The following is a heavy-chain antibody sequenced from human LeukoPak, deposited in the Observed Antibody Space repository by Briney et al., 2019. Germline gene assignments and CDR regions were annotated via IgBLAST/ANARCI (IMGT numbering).Heavy chain of an antibody. V-gene: IGHV3-30*02. Sequence: GGSLRLSCAASGFTFSSHGMHWVRQAPGKGLEWVAFIQYDGSNTYYADSVKGRFTISRDNSKNTLYLQMNSLRPEDTAVYYCAKGGIGYSYGWSDYWGQGTLVTVSS. CDR3: AKGGIGYSYGWSDY. J-gene: IGHJ4*02. CDR2: IQYDGSNT. D-gene: IGHD5-18*01. CDR1: GFTFSSHG.